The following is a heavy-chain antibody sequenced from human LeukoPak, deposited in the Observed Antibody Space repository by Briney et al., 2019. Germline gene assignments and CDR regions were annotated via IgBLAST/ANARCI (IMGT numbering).Heavy chain of an antibody. V-gene: IGHV3-20*04. CDR2: ISRSGAYS. D-gene: IGHD3-10*01. J-gene: IGHJ1*01. CDR3: ARGSLGPAY. CDR1: GFTFTKHD. Sequence: PGGSLRLSCDVSGFTFTKHDMSWFRRPPGKGLEWVSSISRSGAYSHYAASVRGRFTISRGNSNDTLFLQMTGLQVADTAIYYCARGSLGPAYWGRGTLVAVSS.